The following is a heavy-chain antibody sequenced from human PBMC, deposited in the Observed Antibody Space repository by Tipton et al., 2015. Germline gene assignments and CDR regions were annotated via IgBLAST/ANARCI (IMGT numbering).Heavy chain of an antibody. CDR2: IIAIFGTG. CDR1: GGTFTNYA. Sequence: QLVQSGAEVKKPGSSVKVSCKASGGTFTNYAFGWVRQAPGQGLECMGGIIAIFGTGIYARKFQGRLTITADESTSTAYMELSSLNSEDTAVYYCARLGRGDAFDIWGQGTPVTVSS. V-gene: IGHV1-69*01. CDR3: ARLGRGDAFDI. J-gene: IGHJ3*02. D-gene: IGHD3-16*01.